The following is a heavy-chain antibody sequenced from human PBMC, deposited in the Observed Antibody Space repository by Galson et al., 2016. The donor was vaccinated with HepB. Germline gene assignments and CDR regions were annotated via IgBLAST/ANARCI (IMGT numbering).Heavy chain of an antibody. CDR3: ATAGRTSGRSDTFEF. CDR2: IGHDGTGE. Sequence: SLRLSCATSGITFSRLVMHWVRQAPGKGLEWVAVIGHDGTGEIYADAVGGRFTISKDDSRSTLYLQMDSLAPEDTAVYFCATAGRTSGRSDTFEFWGPGALVSVSS. CDR1: GITFSRLV. V-gene: IGHV3-30-3*01. D-gene: IGHD6-19*01. J-gene: IGHJ3*01.